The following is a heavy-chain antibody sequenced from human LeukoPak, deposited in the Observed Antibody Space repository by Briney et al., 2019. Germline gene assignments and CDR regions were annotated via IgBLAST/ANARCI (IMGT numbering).Heavy chain of an antibody. D-gene: IGHD3-22*01. CDR2: ITSSGDGT. V-gene: IGHV3-23*01. J-gene: IGHJ4*02. Sequence: QTGGSLGLSCAASGFTFSIYAMSWVRQAPGKGLQWVSSITSSGDGTYYADSVKGRFTISRDNSENMLYLQMNSLRVEDTAVYFCAKDRPNYYGSNGHYYRRDGDYWGQGTLVTVSS. CDR3: AKDRPNYYGSNGHYYRRDGDY. CDR1: GFTFSIYA.